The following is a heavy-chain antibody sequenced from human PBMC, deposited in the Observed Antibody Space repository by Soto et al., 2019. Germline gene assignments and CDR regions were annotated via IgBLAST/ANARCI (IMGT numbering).Heavy chain of an antibody. V-gene: IGHV4-59*11. CDR3: ARGLSWSPYFES. D-gene: IGHD3-3*01. CDR1: GASISTQS. CDR2: LYYSGTT. J-gene: IGHJ4*02. Sequence: QVQLQESGPGLVNPSETLSLTCTVSGASISTQSWNWIRQAPGKGLEWIGYLYYSGTTNYNPSLKSRVTISADTSKNQVSLKLTSVTAADTAVYLCARGLSWSPYFESCGQGILVTVSS.